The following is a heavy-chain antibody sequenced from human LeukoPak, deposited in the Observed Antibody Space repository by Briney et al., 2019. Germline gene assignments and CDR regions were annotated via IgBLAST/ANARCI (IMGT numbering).Heavy chain of an antibody. CDR2: INHSGST. Sequence: KPSETLSLTCTVSGGSISSYYWSWIRQPPGKGLEWIGEINHSGSTNYNPSLKSRVTISVDTSKNQFSLKLSSVTAADTAVYYCARGRDSSWLPFDYWGQGTLVTVSS. D-gene: IGHD6-13*01. CDR1: GGSISSYY. CDR3: ARGRDSSWLPFDY. J-gene: IGHJ4*02. V-gene: IGHV4-34*01.